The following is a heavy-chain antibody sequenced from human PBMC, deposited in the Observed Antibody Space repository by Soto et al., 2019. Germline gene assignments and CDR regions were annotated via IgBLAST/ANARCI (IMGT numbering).Heavy chain of an antibody. CDR1: CGSFSGYY. J-gene: IGHJ6*02. D-gene: IGHD3-22*01. Sequence: SETLSLTCAVYCGSFSGYYWSWIRQPPGKGLEWIGEINHSGSTNYNPSLKSRVAMSVDTSKNQFSLRLSSVTAADTAVYYCARSPDSSGYYPRRYYYGMDVWGQGTTVTVS. V-gene: IGHV4-34*01. CDR3: ARSPDSSGYYPRRYYYGMDV. CDR2: INHSGST.